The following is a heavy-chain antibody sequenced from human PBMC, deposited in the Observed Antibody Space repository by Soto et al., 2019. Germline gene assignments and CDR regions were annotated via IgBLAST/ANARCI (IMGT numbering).Heavy chain of an antibody. CDR2: ISGSGGST. V-gene: IGHV3-23*01. D-gene: IGHD6-19*01. J-gene: IGHJ4*02. Sequence: EVQLLESGGGLVQPGGSLRLSCAASGFTFSSYAMSWVRQAPGKGLEWVSAISGSGGSTYYADAVKGRFTISRDNSKNTLYLQMNSLRAEDTAVYYCAKSDPPGRTARSILIAVAVFDYWGQGTLVTVSS. CDR3: AKSDPPGRTARSILIAVAVFDY. CDR1: GFTFSSYA.